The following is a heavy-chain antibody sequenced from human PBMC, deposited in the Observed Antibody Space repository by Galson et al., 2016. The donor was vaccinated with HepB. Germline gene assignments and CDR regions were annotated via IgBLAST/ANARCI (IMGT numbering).Heavy chain of an antibody. V-gene: IGHV4-4*01. CDR2: IYHTGTT. CDR1: GGSISSRHW. Sequence: EPLSLTCAVSGGSISSRHWWSWVRQSPGTGLEWIGQIYHTGTTNYNPSLRSRVTISMDKSKNQFSLDLSSVTAADTAVYFCARTMDGYYTSSSGFDYWGQGTLVTVSS. D-gene: IGHD6-6*01. J-gene: IGHJ4*02. CDR3: ARTMDGYYTSSSGFDY.